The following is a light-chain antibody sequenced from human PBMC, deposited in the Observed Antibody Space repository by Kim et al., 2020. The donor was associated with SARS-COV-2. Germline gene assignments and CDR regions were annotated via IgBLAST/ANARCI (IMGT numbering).Light chain of an antibody. V-gene: IGKV1-39*01. Sequence: DIQMTQAPSSLSASVGDRVTITRRASQSISGYLNWYQQKPGKAPNLLIYAASNLQDGVPSRFSGSGFGTDFTLTIRSLQPEDLSTYYCQQSDTAPYTFGQGTKLEI. CDR2: AAS. J-gene: IGKJ2*01. CDR1: QSISGY. CDR3: QQSDTAPYT.